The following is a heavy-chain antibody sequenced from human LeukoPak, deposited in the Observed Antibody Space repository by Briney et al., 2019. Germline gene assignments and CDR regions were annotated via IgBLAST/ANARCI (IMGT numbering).Heavy chain of an antibody. CDR3: ARSPDYYDSSGWWFDP. V-gene: IGHV1-69*13. D-gene: IGHD3-22*01. CDR1: GGTFSSHA. CDR2: IIPIFGTA. J-gene: IGHJ5*02. Sequence: SVKVSCKASGGTFSSHAISWVRQAPGQGLEWMGGIIPIFGTANYAQKFQGRVTITADESTSTAYMELSSLRSEDTAVYYCARSPDYYDSSGWWFDPWGQGTLVTVSS.